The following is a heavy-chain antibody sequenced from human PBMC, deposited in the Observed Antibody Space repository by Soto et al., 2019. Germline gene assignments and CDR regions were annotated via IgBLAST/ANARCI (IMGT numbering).Heavy chain of an antibody. CDR2: IVVGSGNT. V-gene: IGHV1-58*01. CDR1: GFTFTSSA. J-gene: IGHJ6*02. CDR3: AATYGDYGYYYYYGMDV. Sequence: QMQLVQSGPEVKKPGTSVKVSCKASGFTFTSSAVQWVRQARGQRLERIGWIVVGSGNTNYAQKFQERVTITRDMSTSTAYMELSRLRSEDTAVYYCAATYGDYGYYYYYGMDVWGQGTTVTVSS. D-gene: IGHD4-17*01.